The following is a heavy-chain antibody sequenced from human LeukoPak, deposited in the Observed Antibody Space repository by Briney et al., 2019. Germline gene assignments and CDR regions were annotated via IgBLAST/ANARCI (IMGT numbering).Heavy chain of an antibody. CDR3: ATNHIAVAGTFDY. V-gene: IGHV3-7*01. J-gene: IGHJ4*02. Sequence: PGGSLRLSCAASGFTFSSYWMSWVRQAPGKGLEWVANIKQDGSEKYYVDSVKGRFTISRDNAKNSLNLQMNSLRAEDTAVYYCATNHIAVAGTFDYWGQGTLVTVSS. CDR1: GFTFSSYW. CDR2: IKQDGSEK. D-gene: IGHD6-19*01.